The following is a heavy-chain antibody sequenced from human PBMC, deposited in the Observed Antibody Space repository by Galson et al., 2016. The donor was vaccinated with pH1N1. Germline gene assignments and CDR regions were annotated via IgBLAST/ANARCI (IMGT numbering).Heavy chain of an antibody. CDR3: ARQYDFGDYRGNAFDI. D-gene: IGHD4-17*01. CDR2: ANPGGRTI. V-gene: IGHV5-51*03. J-gene: IGHJ3*02. Sequence: QSGAEVKKPGKSLKISCKASGYSFTSQWIAWVRHVPGKGLEWVGVANPGGRTIRYSPRFQGQVTISTDRSSNTAYLQWISLRASDTATYYCARQYDFGDYRGNAFDIWGLGTVVIVSS. CDR1: GYSFTSQW.